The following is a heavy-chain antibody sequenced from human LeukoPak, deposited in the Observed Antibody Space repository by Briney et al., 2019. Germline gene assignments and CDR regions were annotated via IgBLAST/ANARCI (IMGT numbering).Heavy chain of an antibody. Sequence: GGPLGLSCAVSGITLSNYGMSWVRQAPGKGLEWVAGISDSGGSTNYADSVKGRFTISRDNPKNTLYLQMNSLRAEDTAVYFCAKRGVVIRVIIVGFHREAYYFDSWGQGALVTVSS. D-gene: IGHD3-3*01. CDR3: AKRGVVIRVIIVGFHREAYYFDS. V-gene: IGHV3-23*01. CDR1: GITLSNYG. J-gene: IGHJ4*02. CDR2: ISDSGGST.